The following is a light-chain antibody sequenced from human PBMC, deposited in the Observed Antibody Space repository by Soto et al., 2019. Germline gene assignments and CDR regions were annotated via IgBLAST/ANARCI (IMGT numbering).Light chain of an antibody. V-gene: IGKV1-5*01. CDR3: QEYNNYWT. J-gene: IGKJ1*01. CDR2: TAS. Sequence: DIEMTQSPSTLSASVGDTATITCRASQTISRWLAWYQQKPGQAPRLLIYTASTMESGVPARFSASGSGTEFTLTISSLQPDDFATYYCQEYNNYWTFGQGTKVHIK. CDR1: QTISRW.